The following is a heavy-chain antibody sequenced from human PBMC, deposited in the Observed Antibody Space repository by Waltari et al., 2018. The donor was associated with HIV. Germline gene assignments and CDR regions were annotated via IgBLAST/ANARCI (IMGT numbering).Heavy chain of an antibody. CDR2: IKQDGSDK. CDR1: GLTFRDYC. J-gene: IGHJ4*02. Sequence: EVQLVQSGGGLVQPGGSLRLSCVASGLTFRDYCMTWVRPAPGKGLEWVANIKQDGSDKYYVDSVKGRFTISRDNAKNSLFLQMNGLRADDTAVYFCARGVGYSYGRFDYWGQGTLVTVSS. V-gene: IGHV3-7*01. CDR3: ARGVGYSYGRFDY. D-gene: IGHD5-18*01.